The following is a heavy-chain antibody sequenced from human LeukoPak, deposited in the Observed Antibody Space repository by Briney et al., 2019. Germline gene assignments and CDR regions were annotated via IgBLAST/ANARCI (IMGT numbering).Heavy chain of an antibody. D-gene: IGHD1-1*01. CDR2: VNHRGDT. CDR3: ARGPTISETGYFDY. V-gene: IGHV4-34*01. CDR1: GGSFSAYY. J-gene: IGHJ4*03. Sequence: SETLSLTCAVYGGSFSAYYWSWIRQSPGKGLQWIAEVNHRGDTNYNPSVKGRVTISVDTSKNQFSLKVTSLTAADTAVYYCARGPTISETGYFDYWRQGTLVTVSS.